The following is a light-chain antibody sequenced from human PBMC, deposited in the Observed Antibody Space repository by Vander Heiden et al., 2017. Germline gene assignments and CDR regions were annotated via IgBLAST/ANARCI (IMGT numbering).Light chain of an antibody. CDR3: ATWDDSLNGWV. CDR1: RSNIGRNT. J-gene: IGLJ3*02. CDR2: TNN. V-gene: IGLV1-44*01. Sequence: QSVLTQPPSASGTPGQRVTIPCSGSRSNIGRNTVTWYKHVPGTAPKLLIHTNNQRPSGVPDRFSGSKSGTSASLAISGLQSEDEADYYCATWDDSLNGWVFGGGAKLTVL.